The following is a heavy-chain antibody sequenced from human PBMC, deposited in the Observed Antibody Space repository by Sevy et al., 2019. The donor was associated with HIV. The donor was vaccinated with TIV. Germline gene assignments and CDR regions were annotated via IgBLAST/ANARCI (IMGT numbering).Heavy chain of an antibody. CDR3: AKDGRVATTKGFFDY. CDR2: ISGSGGST. J-gene: IGHJ4*02. V-gene: IGHV3-23*01. Sequence: GGSLRLSCAASGFTFSSYAMSRVRQAPRKGLEWVSAISGSGGSTYYADSVKGRFTISRDNSKNTLYLQMNSLRAEDTAVYYCAKDGRVATTKGFFDYWGQGTLVTVSS. CDR1: GFTFSSYA. D-gene: IGHD5-12*01.